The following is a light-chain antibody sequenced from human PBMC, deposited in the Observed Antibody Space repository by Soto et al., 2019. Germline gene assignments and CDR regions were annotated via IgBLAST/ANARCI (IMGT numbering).Light chain of an antibody. CDR3: QQYASSPYT. Sequence: VLTHSSGTLSLSPGERATLACKPSQTISSSYLAWYQQKPGQAPRLLIYGASRRATGIPDRFSGRESGTDFTLTITTLETEDSAVYFCQQYASSPYTFGQGTKVDIK. V-gene: IGKV3-20*01. J-gene: IGKJ2*01. CDR1: QTISSSY. CDR2: GAS.